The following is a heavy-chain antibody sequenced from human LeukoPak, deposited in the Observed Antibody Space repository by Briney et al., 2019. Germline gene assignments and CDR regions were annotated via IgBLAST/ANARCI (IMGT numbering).Heavy chain of an antibody. Sequence: SAKVSCKASAYNLTSYAISWVRQAPGQGHKRMGGIIPIFGTANYAQKFQGRVTITADESTSTAYMELSSLRSEDTAVYYCARDSPERSKGYYDILTGYYPFDYWGQGTLVTVSS. CDR1: AYNLTSYA. J-gene: IGHJ4*02. D-gene: IGHD3-9*01. CDR3: ARDSPERSKGYYDILTGYYPFDY. CDR2: IIPIFGTA. V-gene: IGHV1-69*13.